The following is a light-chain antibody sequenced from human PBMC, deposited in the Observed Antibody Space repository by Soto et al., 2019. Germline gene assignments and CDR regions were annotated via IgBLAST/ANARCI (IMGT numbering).Light chain of an antibody. CDR3: QQYGSSPLT. Sequence: EIVLTQSPGTLSLSPGERATLSCWCSQSVSSSYLAWYQQKPGQAPRLLIYGASSRATGIPDRFSGSGSGTDFTLTISRLEPEDFAVYYCQQYGSSPLTFGGGTKVDIK. V-gene: IGKV3-20*01. CDR1: QSVSSSY. J-gene: IGKJ4*01. CDR2: GAS.